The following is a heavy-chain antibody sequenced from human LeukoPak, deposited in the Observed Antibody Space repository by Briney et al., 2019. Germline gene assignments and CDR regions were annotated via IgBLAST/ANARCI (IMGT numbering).Heavy chain of an antibody. D-gene: IGHD3-16*02. Sequence: PGGSLRLSCAASGFTLSSYAMSWVRQAPGKGLEWVSAISGGGGSTYYADSVKGRFTISRDNSKNTLYLQMNSLRAEDTAVYYCAKDQFDYVWGSYRYTLFDYWGQGTLVTVSS. CDR3: AKDQFDYVWGSYRYTLFDY. CDR1: GFTLSSYA. V-gene: IGHV3-23*01. CDR2: ISGGGGST. J-gene: IGHJ4*02.